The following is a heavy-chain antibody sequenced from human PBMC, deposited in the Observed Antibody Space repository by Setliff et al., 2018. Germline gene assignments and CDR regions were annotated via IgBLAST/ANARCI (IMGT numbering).Heavy chain of an antibody. CDR2: INHSGST. CDR1: GGPFSGYY. J-gene: IGHJ3*02. Sequence: ETLSLTCAVYGGPFSGYYWSWIRQPPGKGLEWIGEINHSGSTNYNPSLKSRVTISVDTSKNQFSLKLSSVTAADTAVYYCARGPNSSGYSDAFDIWGQGTMVTVSS. V-gene: IGHV4-34*01. CDR3: ARGPNSSGYSDAFDI. D-gene: IGHD3-22*01.